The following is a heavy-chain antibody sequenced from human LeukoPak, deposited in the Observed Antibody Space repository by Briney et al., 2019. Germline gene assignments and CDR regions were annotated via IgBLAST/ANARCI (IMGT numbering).Heavy chain of an antibody. V-gene: IGHV3-21*01. Sequence: GGSLRLSCAASGFTFSSYSMNWVRQAPGKGLEWVSSISSSSSYIYYADSVKGRFTISRDNAKNSLYLQMNSLRAVDTAVYYCARDRFDILTGYFAPSADAFDIWGQGTMVTVSS. CDR3: ARDRFDILTGYFAPSADAFDI. J-gene: IGHJ3*02. CDR1: GFTFSSYS. CDR2: ISSSSSYI. D-gene: IGHD3-9*01.